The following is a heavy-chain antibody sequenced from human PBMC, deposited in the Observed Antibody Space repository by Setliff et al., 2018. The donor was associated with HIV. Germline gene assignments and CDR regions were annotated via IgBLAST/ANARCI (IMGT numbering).Heavy chain of an antibody. CDR1: GFTFNTYH. Sequence: GGSLRLSCAASGFTFNTYHMNWVRQAPGKGLEWVASISTSSSEIHYADSVKGRFTISRDNAEDSLYLQMNSLRDEDTAIYYCAKGEATLNTPLDYWGQGTLVTVSS. CDR2: ISTSSSEI. D-gene: IGHD1-26*01. CDR3: AKGEATLNTPLDY. V-gene: IGHV3-21*01. J-gene: IGHJ4*02.